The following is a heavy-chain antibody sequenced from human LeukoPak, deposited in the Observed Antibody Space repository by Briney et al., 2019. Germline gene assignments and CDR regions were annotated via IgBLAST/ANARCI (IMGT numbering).Heavy chain of an antibody. CDR1: GYTFTSYA. Sequence: ASVKVSCKASGYTFTSYAMHWVRQAPGQRLEWMGWINAGNGNTKYSQKFQGRVTITRDTSASTAYMELSSLRSEDTAVYYCAREKQQLVGYFDYWGQGTLVTVSS. D-gene: IGHD6-13*01. J-gene: IGHJ4*02. V-gene: IGHV1-3*01. CDR3: AREKQQLVGYFDY. CDR2: INAGNGNT.